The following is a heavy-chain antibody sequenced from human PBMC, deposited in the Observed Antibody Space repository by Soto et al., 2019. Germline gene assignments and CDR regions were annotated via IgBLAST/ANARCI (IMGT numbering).Heavy chain of an antibody. V-gene: IGHV3-53*02. CDR1: GFTVSSKY. Sequence: DVQLVETGGELIQPGGSLRLSCAASGFTVSSKYMSWVRQAPGKGLEWISAIWRAGLIYYADSVRGRFTISRDISKNILYLEMTSLRADDTAVYYCAREAPMDVWGQGTTVTVSS. CDR2: IWRAGLI. J-gene: IGHJ6*02. CDR3: AREAPMDV.